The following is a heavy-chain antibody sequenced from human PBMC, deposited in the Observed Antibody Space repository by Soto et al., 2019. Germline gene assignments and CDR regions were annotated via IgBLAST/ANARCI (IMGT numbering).Heavy chain of an antibody. D-gene: IGHD6-6*01. CDR2: ISYDGSNK. J-gene: IGHJ6*02. CDR3: ARDRLQIAAAPYYYYGMDV. Sequence: GGSLRLSCAASGFTFSSYAMHWVRQAPGKGLEWVAVISYDGSNKYYADSVKGRFTISRDNSKNTLYLQMNSLRAEDTAVYYCARDRLQIAAAPYYYYGMDVWGQGTTVTVS. CDR1: GFTFSSYA. V-gene: IGHV3-30-3*01.